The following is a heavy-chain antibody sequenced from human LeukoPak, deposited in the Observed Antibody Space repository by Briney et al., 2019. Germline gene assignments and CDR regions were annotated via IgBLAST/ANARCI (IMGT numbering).Heavy chain of an antibody. CDR2: ISYDGSNK. V-gene: IGHV3-30-3*01. CDR3: ARDGTSIGASSYDD. D-gene: IGHD2-2*01. J-gene: IGHJ4*02. Sequence: SGRSLRLSCAASGFTFSSYAMHWVRQAPGKGLEWVAVISYDGSNKYYADSVKGRFTISRDNSKNTLYLQMNSLRAEDTAVYYCARDGTSIGASSYDDWGQGTLVTVSS. CDR1: GFTFSSYA.